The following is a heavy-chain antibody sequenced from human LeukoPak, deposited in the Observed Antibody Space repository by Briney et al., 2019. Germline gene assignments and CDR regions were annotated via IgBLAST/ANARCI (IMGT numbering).Heavy chain of an antibody. J-gene: IGHJ6*02. D-gene: IGHD2-15*01. CDR2: INPSGGST. V-gene: IGHV1-46*01. CDR1: GYTFTSYY. CDR3: ASVGGGGYLYDYYGMDV. Sequence: ASVKVSCKASGYTFTSYYMHWVRQAPGQGLERMGIINPSGGSTSYAQKFQGRVTMTRDTSTSTVYMELSSLRSEDTAVYYCASVGGGGYLYDYYGMDVWGQGTTVTVSS.